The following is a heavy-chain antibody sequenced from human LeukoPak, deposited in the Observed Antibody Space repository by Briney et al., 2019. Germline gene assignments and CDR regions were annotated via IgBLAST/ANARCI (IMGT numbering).Heavy chain of an antibody. J-gene: IGHJ4*02. V-gene: IGHV3-23*01. Sequence: GGSLRLSCAASGSTFSSYAMSWVRQAPGKGLEWVSAISGSGGSTYYADSVKGRFTISRDNSKNTLYLQMNSLRAEDTAVYYCAKGTYGRLESGYFDYWGQGTLVTVSS. D-gene: IGHD1-1*01. CDR2: ISGSGGST. CDR1: GSTFSSYA. CDR3: AKGTYGRLESGYFDY.